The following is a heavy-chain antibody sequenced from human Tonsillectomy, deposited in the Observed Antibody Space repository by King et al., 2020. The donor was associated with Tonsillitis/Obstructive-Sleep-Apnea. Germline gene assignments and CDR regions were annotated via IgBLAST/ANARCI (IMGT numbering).Heavy chain of an antibody. CDR2: INQEGSER. V-gene: IGHV3-7*04. J-gene: IGHJ5*02. D-gene: IGHD5-24*01. Sequence: VQLVESGGGLVQPGGSLRLSCAASEFTFSSFWMSWVRQAPGKGLEWVANINQEGSERYYVDSVKGRFTISIANARNSLYLQMNSLRAEDTAVYYCARDRGWFDPWGQGTLVTVSS. CDR3: ARDRGWFDP. CDR1: EFTFSSFW.